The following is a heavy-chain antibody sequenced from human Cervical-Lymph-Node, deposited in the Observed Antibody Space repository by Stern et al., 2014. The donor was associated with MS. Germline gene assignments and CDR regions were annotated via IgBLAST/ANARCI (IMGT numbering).Heavy chain of an antibody. Sequence: QVQLQESGSGLVKPAQTLSLTCAVSGGSISSGGYSWSWIRQPPGKGLEWIGYIYRSGSTYYNPVLKSRVTISEDTSKNQFSLKLSSVTAADTAVYYCARSSTVTPNAFDIWGQGTMVTVSS. D-gene: IGHD4-17*01. CDR1: GGSISSGGYS. J-gene: IGHJ3*02. CDR2: IYRSGST. V-gene: IGHV4-30-2*01. CDR3: ARSSTVTPNAFDI.